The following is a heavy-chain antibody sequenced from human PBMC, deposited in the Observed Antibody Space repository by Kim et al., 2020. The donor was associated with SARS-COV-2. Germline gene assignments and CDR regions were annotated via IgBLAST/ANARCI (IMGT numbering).Heavy chain of an antibody. CDR1: GYTFTTYA. D-gene: IGHD2-8*01. CDR3: ARAPYCTTDGCYSLGWPIDY. V-gene: IGHV1-3*01. J-gene: IGHJ4*02. CDR2: INVGNGNT. Sequence: ASVKVSCKASGYTFTTYAIHWVRQAPGQRLEWMGWINVGNGNTKYSQKFEGRVTITRDTSASTTYMELSSLRSEDTAVFYCARAPYCTTDGCYSLGWPIDYWGRGTLVTVPS.